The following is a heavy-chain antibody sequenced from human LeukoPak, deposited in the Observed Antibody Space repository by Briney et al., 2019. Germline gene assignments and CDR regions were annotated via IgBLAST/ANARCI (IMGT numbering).Heavy chain of an antibody. CDR2: ISTAGNNV. CDR1: GFTFSSHS. CDR3: ARAQVTTVTTPHYYYYYMDV. Sequence: GGSLRLSCAASGFTFSSHSMNWVRQAPGKGLEWISYISTAGNNVYYADSVKGRFTISRENAKNSLYLQMNSLKAEDTAMYYCARAQVTTVTTPHYYYYYMDVWGKGTTVTVSS. D-gene: IGHD4-17*01. V-gene: IGHV3-48*01. J-gene: IGHJ6*03.